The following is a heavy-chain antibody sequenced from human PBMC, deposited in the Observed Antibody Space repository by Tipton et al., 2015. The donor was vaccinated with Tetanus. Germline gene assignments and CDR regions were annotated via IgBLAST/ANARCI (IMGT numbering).Heavy chain of an antibody. Sequence: EASGFTFDDYTMHWVRQAPGKGLEWVSLISWDGGSTYYADSVKGRFTISRDNSKNSLYLQMNSLRTEDTALYYCAKGYTGDYFDYWGQGTLVTVSS. CDR3: AKGYTGDYFDY. CDR1: GFTFDDYT. D-gene: IGHD7-27*01. J-gene: IGHJ4*02. CDR2: ISWDGGST. V-gene: IGHV3-43*01.